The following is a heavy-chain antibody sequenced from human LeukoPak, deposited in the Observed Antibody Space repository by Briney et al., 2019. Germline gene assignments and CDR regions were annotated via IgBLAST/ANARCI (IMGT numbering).Heavy chain of an antibody. CDR3: ARDAYYSSDY. CDR1: GFTFSSYG. J-gene: IGHJ4*02. V-gene: IGHV3-33*08. CDR2: IWYDGNNK. D-gene: IGHD3-10*01. Sequence: GRSLRLSCAASGFTFSSYGMNWVRQAPGKGLEWVAVIWYDGNNKYYADSVKGRFTISRDNSKNTLYLQMDSLRAEDTAVYYCARDAYYSSDYWGQGTLVTVSS.